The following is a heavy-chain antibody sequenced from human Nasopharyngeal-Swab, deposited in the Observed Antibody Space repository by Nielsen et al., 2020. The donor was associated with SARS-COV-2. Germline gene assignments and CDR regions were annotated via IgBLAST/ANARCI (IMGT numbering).Heavy chain of an antibody. V-gene: IGHV3-74*01. Sequence: GESLQISCAASGFTFSRDWMHWVRQPPGKGLVGVSRISPDGRGTSFADSVKGRFTISRDNAKNTLYLQMNSLRVGDTAVYFCARGTSDWRGIDYWGQGTLVTVSS. CDR2: ISPDGRGT. D-gene: IGHD6-19*01. CDR1: GFTFSRDW. J-gene: IGHJ4*02. CDR3: ARGTSDWRGIDY.